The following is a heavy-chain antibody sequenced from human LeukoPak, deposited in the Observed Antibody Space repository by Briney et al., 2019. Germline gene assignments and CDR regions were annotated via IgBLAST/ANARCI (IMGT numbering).Heavy chain of an antibody. CDR3: ARGSDDSGPPTFDS. CDR1: GFTLGDYY. D-gene: IGHD6-25*01. CDR2: ISSRSNII. Sequence: PGGSLRLSCVASGFTLGDYYMNWIRQAPGKGLEWVAYISSRSNIIYYADFVKGRFIISRDNAKNSLYLQMDNLRAEDMALYYCARGSDDSGPPTFDSWGQGTLITVSA. J-gene: IGHJ4*02. V-gene: IGHV3-11*04.